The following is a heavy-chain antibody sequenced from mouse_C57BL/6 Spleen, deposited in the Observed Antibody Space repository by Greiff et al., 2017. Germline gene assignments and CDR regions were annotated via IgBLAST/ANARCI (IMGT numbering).Heavy chain of an antibody. CDR2: IYPRSGNT. Sequence: QVQLQQSGAELARPGASVKLSCKASGYTFTSYGISWVKQRTGQVLEWIGEIYPRSGNTYYNEKFKGKATLTADKSSSTAYMELRSLTSEDSAVYFCARGIYYYGSSYGDAMDYWGQGTSVTVSS. J-gene: IGHJ4*01. V-gene: IGHV1-81*01. CDR3: ARGIYYYGSSYGDAMDY. CDR1: GYTFTSYG. D-gene: IGHD1-1*01.